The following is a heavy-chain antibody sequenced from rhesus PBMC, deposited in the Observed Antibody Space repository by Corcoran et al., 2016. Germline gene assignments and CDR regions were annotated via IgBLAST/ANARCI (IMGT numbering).Heavy chain of an antibody. J-gene: IGHJ4*01. CDR2: ISGSSGST. D-gene: IGHD6-43*01. V-gene: IGHV4-165*01. CDR3: ARGRGIAAAVFDY. Sequence: QVQLQESGPGLVKPSETLSLTCAVSGGSFSGYYLGWLRHPPGKGLEWIGYISGSSGSTDYNPSLKSRVTISTDTSKNQFSLKLSSVTAADTAVYYCARGRGIAAAVFDYWGQGVLVTVSS. CDR1: GGSFSGYY.